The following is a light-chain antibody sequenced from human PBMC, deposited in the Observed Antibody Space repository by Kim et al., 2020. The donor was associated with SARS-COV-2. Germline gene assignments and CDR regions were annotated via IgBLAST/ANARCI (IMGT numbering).Light chain of an antibody. Sequence: QSALTQPASVSGSPGQSITISCTGTSSDVGSYNLVSWYQQHPGKAPKLMIYEVSKRPSGVSNRFSGSKSGNTASLTISGLQVEDEADYYCCSYAGSSTSYVVFGGGTQLTVL. V-gene: IGLV2-23*02. CDR1: SSDVGSYNL. J-gene: IGLJ2*01. CDR3: CSYAGSSTSYVV. CDR2: EVS.